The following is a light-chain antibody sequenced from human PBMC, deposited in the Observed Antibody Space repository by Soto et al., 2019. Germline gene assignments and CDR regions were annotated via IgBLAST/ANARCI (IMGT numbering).Light chain of an antibody. J-gene: IGLJ1*01. CDR2: GNG. Sequence: QSVLTQPPSVSGAPGQRVTISCTGSRSNIGAGHDVHWYQQLPGTAPKLLIYGNGNRPSGVPERFSGSKSGTSASLAITGLQAEDEADYYCQSYDSSLSGSEVFGTGTKVTVL. CDR3: QSYDSSLSGSEV. CDR1: RSNIGAGHD. V-gene: IGLV1-40*01.